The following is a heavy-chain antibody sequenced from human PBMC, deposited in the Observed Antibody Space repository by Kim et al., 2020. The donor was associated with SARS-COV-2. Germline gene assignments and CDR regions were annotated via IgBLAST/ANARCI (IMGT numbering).Heavy chain of an antibody. J-gene: IGHJ2*01. CDR1: GGSISSTNSY. CDR3: AREKYSSSWYF. V-gene: IGHV4-39*07. CDR2: TYYSGTT. D-gene: IGHD6-13*01. Sequence: SETLSLTCTVSGGSISSTNSYWGWIRQPPGKGLEWIGSTYYSGTTYYNPSLKSRVTISVDTSKNQFSLRLNSVTAADTAVYYCAREKYSSSWYF.